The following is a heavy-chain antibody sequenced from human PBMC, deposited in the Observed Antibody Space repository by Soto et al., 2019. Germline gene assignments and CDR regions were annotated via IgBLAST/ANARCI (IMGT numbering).Heavy chain of an antibody. Sequence: SETLSLTCTVSDASISNYFWTWIRQPAGKWLDWIGRISISGTTNYNPSLKSRVTMSVDTSNNHFSLNLSYVTAADTAVYYCAREAGPDRWFDPWGQGTLGTVSS. V-gene: IGHV4-4*07. CDR3: AREAGPDRWFDP. J-gene: IGHJ5*02. CDR1: DASISNYF. D-gene: IGHD6-19*01. CDR2: ISISGTT.